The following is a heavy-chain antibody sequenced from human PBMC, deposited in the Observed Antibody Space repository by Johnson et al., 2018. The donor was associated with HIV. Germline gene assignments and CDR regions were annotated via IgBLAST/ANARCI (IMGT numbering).Heavy chain of an antibody. V-gene: IGHV3-30-3*01. J-gene: IGHJ3*02. D-gene: IGHD6-6*01. Sequence: QVQLVESGGGLVQPGGSLRLSCAASGFTFSSYAMHWVRQAPGKGLEWVPVISYDGGNKYYADSVKGRFTISRDNSKNTRYLQLNSLRAEDTAGYYCAGDLARGGIAARLGAFDIWGQGTMVTVSS. CDR3: AGDLARGGIAARLGAFDI. CDR1: GFTFSSYA. CDR2: ISYDGGNK.